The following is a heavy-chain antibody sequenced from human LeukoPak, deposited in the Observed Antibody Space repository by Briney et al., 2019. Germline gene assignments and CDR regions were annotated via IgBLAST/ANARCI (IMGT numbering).Heavy chain of an antibody. CDR3: ARATSWYWFFDL. D-gene: IGHD2-2*01. V-gene: IGHV4-59*01. J-gene: IGHJ2*01. CDR1: GGSISSYY. Sequence: SETLSLTCTVSGGSISSYYWSWIRQPPGKGLEWIGYIYYSGSTNYNPSLKSRVTISVDTSKNQFSLKLSSVTAADTAVYYCARATSWYWFFDLWGRGTLVTVSS. CDR2: IYYSGST.